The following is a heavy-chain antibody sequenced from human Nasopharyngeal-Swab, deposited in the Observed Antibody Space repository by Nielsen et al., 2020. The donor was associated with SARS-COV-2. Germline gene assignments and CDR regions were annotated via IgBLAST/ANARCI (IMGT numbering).Heavy chain of an antibody. J-gene: IGHJ4*02. V-gene: IGHV3-21*01. CDR3: ARGGGDYGDYGDY. Sequence: GVLKISCAASGFTFSSYSMNWVRQAPGKGLEWVSSISSSSSYIYYADSVKGRFTISRDNAKNSLYLQMNSLRAEDTAVYYCARGGGDYGDYGDYWGQGTLVTVSS. CDR1: GFTFSSYS. D-gene: IGHD4-17*01. CDR2: ISSSSSYI.